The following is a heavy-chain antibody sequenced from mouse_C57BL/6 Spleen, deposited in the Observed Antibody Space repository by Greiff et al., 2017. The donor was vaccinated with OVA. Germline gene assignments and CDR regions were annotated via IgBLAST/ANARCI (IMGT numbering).Heavy chain of an antibody. J-gene: IGHJ3*01. CDR3: ARSAGKWFAY. Sequence: VQLQQPGAELVKPGASVKLSCKASGYTFTSYWMQWVKQRPGQGLEWIGEIDPSDSYTNYNQKFKGKATLTVDTSSSTAYMQLSSLTSEDSAVYYCARSAGKWFAYWGQGTLVTVSA. CDR1: GYTFTSYW. V-gene: IGHV1-50*01. D-gene: IGHD4-1*01. CDR2: IDPSDSYT.